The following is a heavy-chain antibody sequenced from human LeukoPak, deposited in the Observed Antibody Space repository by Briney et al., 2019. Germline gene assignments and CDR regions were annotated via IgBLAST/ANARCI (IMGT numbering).Heavy chain of an antibody. D-gene: IGHD3-10*01. CDR1: GFSVSTNY. Sequence: GGSLRLSCAASGFSVSTNYMTWVRQAPGKGLEWVSYISSSSSTIYYADSVKGRFTISRDNAKNSLYLQMNSLKDEDTAVYYCAREYYDSATHFDYWGQGTLVTVSS. CDR2: ISSSSSTI. V-gene: IGHV3-48*02. CDR3: AREYYDSATHFDY. J-gene: IGHJ4*02.